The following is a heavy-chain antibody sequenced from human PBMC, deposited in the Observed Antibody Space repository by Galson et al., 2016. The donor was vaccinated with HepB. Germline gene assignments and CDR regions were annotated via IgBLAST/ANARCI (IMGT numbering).Heavy chain of an antibody. CDR3: ARDLGSLLSYYYGLDV. V-gene: IGHV4-38-2*02. J-gene: IGHJ6*02. D-gene: IGHD1-26*01. CDR2: IYHSGST. Sequence: ETLSLTCTVSGYSISSNYYWAWIRQPPGKGLEWIGTIYHSGSTFYNPSLTSRITLSADTSKNQFSLRLTSVTAADTAGYYCARDLGSLLSYYYGLDVWGQGTTVTVSS. CDR1: GYSISSNYY.